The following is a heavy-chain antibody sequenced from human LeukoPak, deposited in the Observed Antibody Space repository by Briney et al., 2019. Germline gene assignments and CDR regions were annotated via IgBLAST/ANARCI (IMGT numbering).Heavy chain of an antibody. CDR3: AKFVNYGNYYYYYYMDV. V-gene: IGHV3-64*01. CDR2: ISSNGGST. CDR1: GFTFSSYA. D-gene: IGHD3-10*01. Sequence: GGSLRLSCAASGFTFSSYAMHWVRQAPGKGLEYVSAISSNGGSTYYANSVKGRFTISRDNSKNTLYLQMNSLRAEDTAVYYCAKFVNYGNYYYYYYMDVWGKGTTVTVSS. J-gene: IGHJ6*03.